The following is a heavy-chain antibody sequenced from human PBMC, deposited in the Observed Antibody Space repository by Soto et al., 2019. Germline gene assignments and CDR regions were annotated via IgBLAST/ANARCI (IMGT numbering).Heavy chain of an antibody. CDR2: IYYNGST. J-gene: IGHJ2*01. Sequence: RQNPGKGLEWIGYIYYNGSTYYNPSLKSRVTISVDTSKNQFSLKLSSVTAADLFLSDGGIRAAVPVSAFRRNRSSDL. D-gene: IGHD5-18*01. V-gene: IGHV4-31*02. CDR3: GIRAAVPVSAFRRNRSSDL.